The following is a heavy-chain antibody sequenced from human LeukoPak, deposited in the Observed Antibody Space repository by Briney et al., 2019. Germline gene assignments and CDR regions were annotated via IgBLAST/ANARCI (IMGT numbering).Heavy chain of an antibody. CDR3: ARLLEGVAGTWGY. CDR1: GYSFSTYW. J-gene: IGHJ4*02. CDR2: IYPGDSDN. Sequence: GESLKISCKGSGYSFSTYWIAWVRQVPGKGLEWMGIIYPGDSDNRYSPSFQGQVTISADKSISTAYLQWSSLKASDTAMYYCARLLEGVAGTWGYWGQGTLVTVSS. V-gene: IGHV5-51*01. D-gene: IGHD6-19*01.